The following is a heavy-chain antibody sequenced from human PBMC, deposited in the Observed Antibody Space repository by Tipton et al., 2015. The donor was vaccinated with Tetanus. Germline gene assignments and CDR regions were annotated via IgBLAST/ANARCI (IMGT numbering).Heavy chain of an antibody. CDR2: VWYGGSHN. CDR3: ARGSGWADF. J-gene: IGHJ4*02. Sequence: SLRLSCAASGFNFSVYGMHWVRQAPGKGLEWVAVVWYGGSHNYYADSVKGRFTISRDNSKDTVSLQMNSLRAEDTAVYYCARGSGWADFWGQGTQVTVSS. D-gene: IGHD6-19*01. V-gene: IGHV3-33*01. CDR1: GFNFSVYG.